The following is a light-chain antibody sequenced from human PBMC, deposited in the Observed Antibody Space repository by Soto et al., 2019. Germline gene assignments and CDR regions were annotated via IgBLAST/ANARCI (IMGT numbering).Light chain of an antibody. Sequence: QSVLTQPPSASGTPGQRVTITCSGSTSNIGTNYVYWYQHLPGTAPKLLIYRNNQRPSGVPDRFSGSKSGASASLAFSGLRSEDEADYYCAAWDDSLSGLVFGGGTKLTVL. V-gene: IGLV1-47*01. CDR2: RNN. CDR3: AAWDDSLSGLV. J-gene: IGLJ2*01. CDR1: TSNIGTNY.